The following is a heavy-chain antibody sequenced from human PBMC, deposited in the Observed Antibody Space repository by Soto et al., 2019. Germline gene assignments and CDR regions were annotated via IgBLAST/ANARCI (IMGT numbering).Heavy chain of an antibody. CDR3: ARDPRFGERIPNWFAP. J-gene: IGHJ5*02. Sequence: PGGSLRLSCAASGFSFSGYAMAWVRQAPGKGLEWVSGISGRGGSTYYADSVKGRFTISRDNSKNTLYLQMTSLSAEDTAVYYCARDPRFGERIPNWFAPWGLGTLVTVS. CDR2: ISGRGGST. V-gene: IGHV3-23*01. CDR1: GFSFSGYA. D-gene: IGHD3-10*01.